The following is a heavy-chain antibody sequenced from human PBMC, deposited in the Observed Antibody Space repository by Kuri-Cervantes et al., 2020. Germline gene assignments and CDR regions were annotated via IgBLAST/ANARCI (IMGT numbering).Heavy chain of an antibody. J-gene: IGHJ6*02. CDR2: ISYDGSNK. Sequence: GGSLRLSCAASGFTFSSYGMHWVRQAPGKGLEGVAVISYDGSNKYYADSVKGRFTISRDNSKNTLYLQMNSLRAEDTAVYYCAKGGAARPHYYGMDVWGQGTTVTVSS. CDR3: AKGGAARPHYYGMDV. D-gene: IGHD6-6*01. CDR1: GFTFSSYG. V-gene: IGHV3-30*18.